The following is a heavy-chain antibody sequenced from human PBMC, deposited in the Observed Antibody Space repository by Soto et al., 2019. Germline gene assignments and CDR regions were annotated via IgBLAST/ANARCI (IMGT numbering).Heavy chain of an antibody. CDR3: ARAWIIAPYYFDY. CDR2: ISYDGSNK. D-gene: IGHD6-13*01. J-gene: IGHJ4*02. V-gene: IGHV3-30-3*01. Sequence: PGGSLRLSCAASGFTFSSYAMHWVRQAPGKGLEWVAVISYDGSNKYYADSVKGRFTISRDNSKNTLYLQMNSLRAEDTAVYYCARAWIIAPYYFDYWGQGTLVTVS. CDR1: GFTFSSYA.